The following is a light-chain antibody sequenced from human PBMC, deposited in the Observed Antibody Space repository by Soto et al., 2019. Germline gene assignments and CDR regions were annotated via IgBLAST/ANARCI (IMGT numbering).Light chain of an antibody. CDR1: QYINTY. Sequence: DIQMTQSPSSLSASIGDRVTIACRASQYINTYLNWYQQKPGKAPKLLIYAASSLQSGVPSRFSGSGSGIDFTLIITSLQPEDFATYSCQQSYSAPITFGGGTKVDIK. V-gene: IGKV1-39*01. CDR2: AAS. CDR3: QQSYSAPIT. J-gene: IGKJ4*01.